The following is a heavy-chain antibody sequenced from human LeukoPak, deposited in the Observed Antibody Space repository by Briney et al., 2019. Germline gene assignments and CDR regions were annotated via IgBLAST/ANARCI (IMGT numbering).Heavy chain of an antibody. CDR2: ISAYNGNT. CDR3: ATDPRVYRAFDI. Sequence: ASVKVSCKASGYTFTSYGISWVRQAPGQGLEWMGWISAYNGNTNYAQKLQGRVTMTTDTSTSTAYMELRSLRSDDTAVYYCATDPRVYRAFDIWGQGTMVTVSS. J-gene: IGHJ3*02. D-gene: IGHD6-13*01. V-gene: IGHV1-18*01. CDR1: GYTFTSYG.